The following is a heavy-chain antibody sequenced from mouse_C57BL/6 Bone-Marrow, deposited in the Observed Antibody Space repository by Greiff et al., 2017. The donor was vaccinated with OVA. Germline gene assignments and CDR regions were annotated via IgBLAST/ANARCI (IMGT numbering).Heavy chain of an antibody. D-gene: IGHD3-2*02. V-gene: IGHV10-1*01. J-gene: IGHJ2*01. Sequence: EVMLVESGGGLVQPKGSLKLSCAASGFSFNTYAMNWVRQAPGKGLEWVARIRSKSNNYATYYADSVKDRFTISRDDSESMLYLQMNNLKTEDTAMYYCVRQGRRSSGYNFDYWGQGTTLTVSS. CDR2: IRSKSNNYAT. CDR1: GFSFNTYA. CDR3: VRQGRRSSGYNFDY.